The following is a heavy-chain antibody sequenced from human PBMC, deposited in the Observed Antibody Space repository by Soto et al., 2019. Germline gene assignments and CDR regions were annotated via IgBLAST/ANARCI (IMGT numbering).Heavy chain of an antibody. CDR3: AKPMTVAPLALFDY. Sequence: EVQLLESGGGLVQPGGSLRLSCAASGFTFSSYAMSWFRKDPGKGLEWVSAISGSGGSTYYADSVKGRFTISRDNTKNTLYLQMTSLRAEDTAVYYCAKPMTVAPLALFDYWVQGTLVTVSS. V-gene: IGHV3-23*01. D-gene: IGHD5-12*01. CDR1: GFTFSSYA. CDR2: ISGSGGST. J-gene: IGHJ4*02.